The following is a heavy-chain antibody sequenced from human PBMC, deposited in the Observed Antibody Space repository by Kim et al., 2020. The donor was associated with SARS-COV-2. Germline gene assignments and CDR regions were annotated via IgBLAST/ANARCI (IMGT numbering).Heavy chain of an antibody. J-gene: IGHJ6*02. Sequence: SETLSLTCTVSGGSVSSGSYYWSWIRQPPGKGLEWIGNIYYSGSTNYNPSLKSRVTISVDTSKNQFSLKLSSVTAADTAVYYCARDMSVSFPKSYGMDVWGQGTTVTVSS. D-gene: IGHD3-10*01. CDR1: GGSVSSGSYY. CDR3: ARDMSVSFPKSYGMDV. V-gene: IGHV4-61*01. CDR2: IYYSGST.